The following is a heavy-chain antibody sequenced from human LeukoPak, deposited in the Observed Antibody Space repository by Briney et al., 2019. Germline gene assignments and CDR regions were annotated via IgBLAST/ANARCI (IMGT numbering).Heavy chain of an antibody. D-gene: IGHD3-9*01. CDR1: GFTFSSYA. CDR2: ISGSGGST. CDR3: AKDPYDKEVYYFDY. J-gene: IGHJ4*02. V-gene: IGHV3-23*01. Sequence: PGGSLKLSCAASGFTFSSYAMNWVRQAPGKGLGWVSAISGSGGSTYYADSVKGRFTISRDNSKNTLYLQMNSLRAEDTAVYYCAKDPYDKEVYYFDYWGQGTLVTVSS.